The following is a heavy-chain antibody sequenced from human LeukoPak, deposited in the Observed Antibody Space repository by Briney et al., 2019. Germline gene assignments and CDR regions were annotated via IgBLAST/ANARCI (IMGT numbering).Heavy chain of an antibody. CDR3: AREGWDLNALDI. Sequence: GGSLRLSCAASGFNLSSDSMNWVRQAPGKGLEWVSSISFSSSYIYYADSVKGRFTISRDNAKNSLYLQMDSLRVEDTAVYYCAREGWDLNALDIWGQGTMVTVSP. V-gene: IGHV3-21*01. CDR2: ISFSSSYI. CDR1: GFNLSSDS. D-gene: IGHD1-26*01. J-gene: IGHJ3*02.